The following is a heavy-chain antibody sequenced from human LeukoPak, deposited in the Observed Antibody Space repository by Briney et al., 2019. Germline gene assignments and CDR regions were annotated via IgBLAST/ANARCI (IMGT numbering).Heavy chain of an antibody. CDR2: TYYRSKWYN. Sequence: SQTLSLTCAISGDSVSNNGVAWNWIRQSPSRGLEWLGRTYYRSKWYNDYAVSVESRITINPDTTKNQFSPQLNSVTPEDTAVYYCARSGSYRFDYWGQGALVTVSS. CDR1: GDSVSNNGVA. CDR3: ARSGSYRFDY. J-gene: IGHJ4*02. D-gene: IGHD1-26*01. V-gene: IGHV6-1*01.